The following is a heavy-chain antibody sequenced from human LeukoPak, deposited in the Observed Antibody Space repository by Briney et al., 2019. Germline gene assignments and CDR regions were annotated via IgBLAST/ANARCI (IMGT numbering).Heavy chain of an antibody. CDR2: ISAYNGNR. J-gene: IGHJ4*02. V-gene: IGHV1-18*01. D-gene: IGHD2-2*01. CDR1: GYTFTTYG. CDR3: AREYCSSTSCYGVDY. Sequence: ASVTVSCKASGYTFTTYGISWVRQAPGQGLEWMGWISAYNGNRNYAQKLQGRVTMTTDTSTSTAYMELRSLRSDDTAVYYCAREYCSSTSCYGVDYWGQGTLVTVSS.